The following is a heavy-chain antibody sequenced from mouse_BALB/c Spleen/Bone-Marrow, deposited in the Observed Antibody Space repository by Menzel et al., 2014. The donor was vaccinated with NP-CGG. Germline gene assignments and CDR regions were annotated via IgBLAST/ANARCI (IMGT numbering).Heavy chain of an antibody. CDR3: ARGGLLRAMDY. D-gene: IGHD2-3*01. CDR1: GYSFTGYF. Sequence: VQLQQSGPELVKPGASVKTSCKASGYSFTGYFMNWVMQSHGKSLEWIGRINPYNGDTFYNQKFKGKATLTVDKSSSTAHMELRSLASEGSAVYYCARGGLLRAMDYWGQGTSVTVSS. J-gene: IGHJ4*01. CDR2: INPYNGDT. V-gene: IGHV1-20*02.